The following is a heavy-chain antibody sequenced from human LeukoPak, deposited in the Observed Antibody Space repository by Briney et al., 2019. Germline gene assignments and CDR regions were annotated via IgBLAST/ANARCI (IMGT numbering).Heavy chain of an antibody. V-gene: IGHV3-30*01. CDR2: ISYDGSNK. Sequence: PGGSLRLSCAASGFTFSSYAMHWIRQAPGKGLEWVAVISYDGSNKYYADSVKGRFTISRDNSKNTLYLQMNSLRAEDTAVYYCARDPDYWGQGTLVTVSS. CDR3: ARDPDY. J-gene: IGHJ4*02. CDR1: GFTFSSYA.